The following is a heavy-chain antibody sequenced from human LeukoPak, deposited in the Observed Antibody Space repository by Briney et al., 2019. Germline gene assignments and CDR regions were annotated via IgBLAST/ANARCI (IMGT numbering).Heavy chain of an antibody. V-gene: IGHV1-18*01. CDR2: ISTYNGNT. CDR1: GYTFNSYG. D-gene: IGHD3-10*01. J-gene: IGHJ5*02. CDR3: ARFGSGTVEDGWFDP. Sequence: ASVKVSCKASGYTFNSYGINWVRQAPGQGLEWMGWISTYNGNTNYVQKLQGRVTMTTDTSTSTAYMELRSLRSDDTAVYYCARFGSGTVEDGWFDPWGQGTLVTVSS.